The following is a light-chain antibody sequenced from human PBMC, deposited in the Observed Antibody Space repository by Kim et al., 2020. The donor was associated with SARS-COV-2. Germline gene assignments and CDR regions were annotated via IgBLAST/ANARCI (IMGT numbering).Light chain of an antibody. Sequence: SVSQEKTPTLSCRPSQSVDNEIAWFQQRPGQAPRLRIRAASTRATCIPARFSGSGSGTDFTLTISSLQSEDVAVYYCQQYNHWWTFGPGTKVDIK. J-gene: IGKJ1*01. CDR3: QQYNHWWT. CDR2: AAS. CDR1: QSVDNE. V-gene: IGKV3-15*01.